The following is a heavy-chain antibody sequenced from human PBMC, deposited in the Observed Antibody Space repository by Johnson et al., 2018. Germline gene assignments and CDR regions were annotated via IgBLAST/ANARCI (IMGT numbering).Heavy chain of an antibody. J-gene: IGHJ3*02. CDR3: TKAVYYYDSSGYYFNDAFDI. CDR1: GFTFSNAW. D-gene: IGHD3-22*01. Sequence: EVRLLESGGGLVKPGGTLRLSCAASGFTFSNAWMNWVRQAPGKGLEWVGRLKRKTDGGTTDYAAPVKGRFTISRDDSKNTLYLQMNSLKTEDTAGYYCTKAVYYYDSSGYYFNDAFDIWGQGTMVTVSS. CDR2: LKRKTDGGTT. V-gene: IGHV3-15*07.